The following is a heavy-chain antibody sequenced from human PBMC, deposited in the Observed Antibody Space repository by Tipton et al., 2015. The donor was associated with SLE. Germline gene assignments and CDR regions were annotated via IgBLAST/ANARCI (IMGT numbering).Heavy chain of an antibody. D-gene: IGHD4-17*01. CDR1: GFDVSITY. V-gene: IGHV3-53*05. J-gene: IGHJ6*02. CDR3: ASSGAPGYGDPSDYYYYPMDV. CDR2: LYGGGDT. Sequence: SLRLSCAASGFDVSITYMSWVRRAPGKGLEWVSILYGGGDTYYADSVKGRFTISRDNSKNMLYLQMNSLRVEDTAVYHCASSGAPGYGDPSDYYYYPMDVWGQGTKVTVSS.